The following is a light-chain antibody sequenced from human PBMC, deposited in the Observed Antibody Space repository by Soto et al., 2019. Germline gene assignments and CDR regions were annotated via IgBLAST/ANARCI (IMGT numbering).Light chain of an antibody. V-gene: IGKV1-5*01. CDR3: HQYNIYLRT. CDR2: DAF. Sequence: DIQMTQSPSTLSASVGDRVTITCRANQSISSWLAWYQQKPGKAPRLLIYDAFNLESGVPSRFSGSGSGTEFTLTISSLQPDDFATYYCHQYNIYLRTFGQGTKVDIK. J-gene: IGKJ1*01. CDR1: QSISSW.